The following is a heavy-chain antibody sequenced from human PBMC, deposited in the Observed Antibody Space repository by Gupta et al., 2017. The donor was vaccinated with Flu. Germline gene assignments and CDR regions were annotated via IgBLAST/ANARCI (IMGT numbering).Heavy chain of an antibody. D-gene: IGHD4-17*01. V-gene: IGHV3-23*01. J-gene: IGHJ3*02. Sequence: QAPGKGLEWVSTISGYGGTTHYAASVKGRFTISRDNSKNTLYLEMNSLRAEDTAIYYCAKGGSRVTTDAFDIWGRGTVVTVSS. CDR2: ISGYGGTT. CDR3: AKGGSRVTTDAFDI.